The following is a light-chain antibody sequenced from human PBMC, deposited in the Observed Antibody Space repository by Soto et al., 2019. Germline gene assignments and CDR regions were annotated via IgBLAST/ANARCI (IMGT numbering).Light chain of an antibody. V-gene: IGKV1-6*01. CDR3: LQDYNYPHT. CDR2: GAS. Sequence: AIQMTQSPSSLSASVGDRVTITCRASQGIRSDLGWYQQKPGIAPKLLIYGASTLQSGVTSRFSGSGSGTDLTLTISSLQPEDFATYYCLQDYNYPHTFGHGTKLEIK. CDR1: QGIRSD. J-gene: IGKJ2*01.